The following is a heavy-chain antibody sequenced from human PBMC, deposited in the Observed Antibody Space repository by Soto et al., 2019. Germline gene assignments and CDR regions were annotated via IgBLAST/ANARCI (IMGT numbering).Heavy chain of an antibody. CDR2: ISGGGSTR. D-gene: IGHD3-10*01. CDR1: GFSFSDHY. V-gene: IGHV3-11*01. CDR3: ASDPYYYASDY. Sequence: VHLVESGGGLVKPGGSLRLSCAASGFSFSDHYMTWIRQAPGKGLEWVSYISGGGSTRYYAGSVKGRFTVSRDNAKNSLYLQMNSLRAEDTAVYYCASDPYYYASDYWGQGTLVTVSS. J-gene: IGHJ4*02.